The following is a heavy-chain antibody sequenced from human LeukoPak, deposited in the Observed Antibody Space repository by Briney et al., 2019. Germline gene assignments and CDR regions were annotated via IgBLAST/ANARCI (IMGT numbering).Heavy chain of an antibody. CDR1: GGSISSGGYY. CDR3: AREPYRYCSGGSCYPYNWFDP. Sequence: SQTLSLTCTVSGGSISSGGYYWSWIRQHPGKGLEWIGYIYYSGSTYYNPSLKSRVTISVDTSKNQFSLKPSSVTAADTAVYYCAREPYRYCSGGSCYPYNWFDPWGQGTLVTVSS. V-gene: IGHV4-31*03. D-gene: IGHD2-15*01. CDR2: IYYSGST. J-gene: IGHJ5*02.